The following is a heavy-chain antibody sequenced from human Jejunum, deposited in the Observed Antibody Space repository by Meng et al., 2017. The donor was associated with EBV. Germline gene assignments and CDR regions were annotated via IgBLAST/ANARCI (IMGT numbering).Heavy chain of an antibody. CDR1: GYTLTGYY. CDR2: ISSNTGAT. Sequence: QVQLLQSGAEVKKPGASVKVSCTASGYTLTGYYMQWVRQAPGQGLEWMGRISSNTGATNYAQKFQGRVTLTRDTSINTAYMELSRLTSDDTAVYYCAREIAAGSGWFFFDNWGQGTLVTVSP. D-gene: IGHD6-19*01. J-gene: IGHJ4*02. CDR3: AREIAAGSGWFFFDN. V-gene: IGHV1-2*06.